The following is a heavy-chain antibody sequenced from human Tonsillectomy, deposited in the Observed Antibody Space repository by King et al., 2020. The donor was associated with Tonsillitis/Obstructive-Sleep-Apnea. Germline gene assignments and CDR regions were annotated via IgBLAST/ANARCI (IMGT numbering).Heavy chain of an antibody. Sequence: VQLVESGGGVVQPGRSLRLSCSASGFTFNAFAMTWCRQAPGKGLEWVAILSYDGTNKYYTDSVKGRFTISRDNSNNTLYLQVNNLRPEDTALYYCARVHYDNGAHWFDPWGQGTPVTVST. J-gene: IGHJ5*02. V-gene: IGHV3-30*10. D-gene: IGHD3-9*01. CDR3: ARVHYDNGAHWFDP. CDR2: LSYDGTNK. CDR1: GFTFNAFA.